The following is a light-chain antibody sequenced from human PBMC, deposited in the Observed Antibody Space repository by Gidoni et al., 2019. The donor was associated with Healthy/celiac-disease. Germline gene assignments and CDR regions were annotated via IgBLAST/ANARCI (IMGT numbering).Light chain of an antibody. CDR1: QSVSSN. V-gene: IGKV3-15*01. CDR3: QQYNNWPPYT. CDR2: GAS. J-gene: IGKJ2*01. Sequence: EIVLTQSPATLSVSPGERATLSCRASQSVSSNLAWYQQKPGQATRLLIYGASTRATGIPASCSGSGSGTEFTLTISSLQSEDFAVYYCQQYNNWPPYTFGQGNKLEIK.